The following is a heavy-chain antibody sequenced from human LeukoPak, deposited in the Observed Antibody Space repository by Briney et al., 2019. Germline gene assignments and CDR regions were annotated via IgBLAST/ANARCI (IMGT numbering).Heavy chain of an antibody. CDR3: ARLRRLYCSGGSSCGGLDAFDI. J-gene: IGHJ3*02. D-gene: IGHD2-15*01. Sequence: SETLSLTCTVSGGSISSGGYYWSWIRQPAGKGLEWIGRIYTSGSTNYNPSLKSRVTISVDTSKNQFSLKLSSVTAADTAVYYCARLRRLYCSGGSSCGGLDAFDIWGQGTMVTVSS. V-gene: IGHV4-61*02. CDR2: IYTSGST. CDR1: GGSISSGGYY.